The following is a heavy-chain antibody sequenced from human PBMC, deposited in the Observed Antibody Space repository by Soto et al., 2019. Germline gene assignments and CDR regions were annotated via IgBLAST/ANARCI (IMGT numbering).Heavy chain of an antibody. J-gene: IGHJ4*02. CDR3: ARDPVAGTYFDY. D-gene: IGHD6-19*01. CDR2: INAFNGNT. V-gene: IGHV1-18*01. Sequence: QVQLVQSGAEVKKPGASVKVSCKASGYTFISYGISWVRQAPGQGLEWMGWINAFNGNTNYAQKLQGRVTMTRDTSTSTSYMELRSLRSDDTAVYYCARDPVAGTYFDYWGQVTLVTVSS. CDR1: GYTFISYG.